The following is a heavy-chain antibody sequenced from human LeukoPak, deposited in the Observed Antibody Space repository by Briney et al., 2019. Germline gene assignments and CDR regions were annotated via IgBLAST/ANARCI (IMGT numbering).Heavy chain of an antibody. D-gene: IGHD6-19*01. CDR2: IYYSGST. CDR3: ARGVSSQPGIAVAGIDY. V-gene: IGHV4-59*12. CDR1: GGSISSYY. J-gene: IGHJ4*02. Sequence: SETLSLTCTVSGGSISSYYWSWIRQPPGKGLEWIGYIYYSGSTNYNPSLKSRVTISVDTSKNQFSLKLSSVTAADTAVYYCARGVSSQPGIAVAGIDYWGQGTLVTVSS.